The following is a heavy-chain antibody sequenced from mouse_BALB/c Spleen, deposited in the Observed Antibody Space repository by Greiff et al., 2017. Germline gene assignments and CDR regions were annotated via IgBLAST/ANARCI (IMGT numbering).Heavy chain of an antibody. CDR2: IWAGGST. D-gene: IGHD1-1*01. CDR3: ARVPYYGSSYVGSSWFAY. Sequence: QVQLKQSGPGLVAPSQSLSITCTVSGFSLTSYGVHWVRQPPGKGLEWLGVIWAGGSTNYNSALMSRLSISKDNSKSQVFLKMNSLQTDDTAMYYCARVPYYGSSYVGSSWFAYWGQGTLVTVSA. V-gene: IGHV2-9*02. CDR1: GFSLTSYG. J-gene: IGHJ3*01.